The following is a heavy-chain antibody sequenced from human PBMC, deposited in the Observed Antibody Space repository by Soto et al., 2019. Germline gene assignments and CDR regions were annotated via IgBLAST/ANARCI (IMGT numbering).Heavy chain of an antibody. CDR2: IKHSGGY. J-gene: IGHJ4*02. CDR3: ATSIQAWTPFDY. CDR1: GGSFSDYY. V-gene: IGHV4-34*01. D-gene: IGHD5-18*01. Sequence: SETLSLTCAVYGGSFSDYYWSWIRQPPGKGLEWIGAIKHSGGYNYNPSLKSRVTISVDTSKNQFSLKLSSVTAADTAVYYCATSIQAWTPFDYWGQGTLVTVSS.